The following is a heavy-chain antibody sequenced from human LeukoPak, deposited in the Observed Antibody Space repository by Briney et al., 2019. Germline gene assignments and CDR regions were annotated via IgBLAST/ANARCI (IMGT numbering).Heavy chain of an antibody. CDR2: IKQDGSEK. CDR3: ARATPLISIAAAGTFDY. Sequence: PGGSLRLSCAASGFTFSSYWMSWVRQAPGKGLEWVANIKQDGSEKYYVDSVKGRFTISRDNAKNSLYLQMNSLRAEDTAVYYCARATPLISIAAAGTFDYRGQGTLVTVSS. D-gene: IGHD6-13*01. CDR1: GFTFSSYW. J-gene: IGHJ4*02. V-gene: IGHV3-7*03.